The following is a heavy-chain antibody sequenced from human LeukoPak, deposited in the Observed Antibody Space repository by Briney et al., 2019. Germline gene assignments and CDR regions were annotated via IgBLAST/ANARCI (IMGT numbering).Heavy chain of an antibody. Sequence: SETLSLTCTVSGGSISSYHWSWIRQPPVKGLEWIGYIYYSGSTNYNPSLKSRVTISVDTSKNQFSLKLSSVTTADTAVYYCARPSDRYDSSGFGAFDIWGQGTMVTVSS. V-gene: IGHV4-59*08. CDR2: IYYSGST. J-gene: IGHJ3*02. CDR1: GGSISSYH. CDR3: ARPSDRYDSSGFGAFDI. D-gene: IGHD3-22*01.